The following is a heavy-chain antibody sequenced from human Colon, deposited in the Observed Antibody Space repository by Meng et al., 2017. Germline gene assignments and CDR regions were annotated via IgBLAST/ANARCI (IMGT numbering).Heavy chain of an antibody. D-gene: IGHD3-16*02. CDR3: TRGLEFYRFEY. V-gene: IGHV6-1*01. Sequence: QLQQSGPGLVKPSQTLSLTCAISGDSVSSKTAVWNWIRQSPSRGLEWLGRTYYRAKWNHDYAESLRGRITINPDTSNNKISLQLNSVTPEDTAVYYCTRGLEFYRFEYWGQGTLVTVSS. CDR1: GDSVSSKTAV. CDR2: TYYRAKWNH. J-gene: IGHJ4*02.